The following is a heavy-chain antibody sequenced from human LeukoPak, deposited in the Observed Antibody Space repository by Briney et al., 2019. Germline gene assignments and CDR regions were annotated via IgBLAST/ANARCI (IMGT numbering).Heavy chain of an antibody. V-gene: IGHV1-8*03. CDR1: GYTFTSYD. J-gene: IGHJ3*02. Sequence: ASVKVSCKAFGYTFTSYDINWVRQATGQGLEWMGWMNPNSGNTGYAQKFQGRVTIIRNTSISTAYMELSSLRSEDTAVYYCARLSLLLPDAFDIWGQGTMVTVSS. CDR3: ARLSLLLPDAFDI. D-gene: IGHD1-26*01. CDR2: MNPNSGNT.